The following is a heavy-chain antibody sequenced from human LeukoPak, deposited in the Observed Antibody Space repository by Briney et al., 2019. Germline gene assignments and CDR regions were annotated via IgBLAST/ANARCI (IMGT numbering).Heavy chain of an antibody. CDR2: ISDDGSNK. J-gene: IGHJ4*02. D-gene: IGHD5-12*01. Sequence: GGSLRLSCAASGFTFSSYGMHWVRQAPGEGLEWMAIISDDGSNKYYADSVRGRFTISRDNSKNTLYLQMSSLRDEDTAAYYCAKPRLRGGYLFDYWGQGTLVTVSS. CDR1: GFTFSSYG. V-gene: IGHV3-30*18. CDR3: AKPRLRGGYLFDY.